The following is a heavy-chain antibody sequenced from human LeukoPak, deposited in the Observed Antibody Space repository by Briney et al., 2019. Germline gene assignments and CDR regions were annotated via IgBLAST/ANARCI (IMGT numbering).Heavy chain of an antibody. CDR2: INPNSGGT. J-gene: IGHJ6*03. CDR3: ARDGEGCSSTSCSHSPYYYYMDV. V-gene: IGHV1-2*02. D-gene: IGHD2-2*01. Sequence: PGGSLRLSCAASGYTFTGYYMHWVRQAPGQGLEWMGWINPNSGGTNYAQKFQGRVTMTRDTSISTAYMELSRLRSDDTAVYYCARDGEGCSSTSCSHSPYYYYMDVWGKGTTVTVSS. CDR1: GYTFTGYY.